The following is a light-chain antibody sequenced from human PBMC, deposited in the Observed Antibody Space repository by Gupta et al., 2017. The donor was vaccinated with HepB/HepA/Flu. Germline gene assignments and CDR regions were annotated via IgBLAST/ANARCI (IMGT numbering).Light chain of an antibody. CDR2: DAS. Sequence: EIVLTQSPATLSLSPGERATLSCRASQSVSSYLAWYHQKPGQAPRLLIYDASNRATGIPARFSGSGSGTDFTLTISSLEPEDFAVYYCQQRSSWPSTFGGGTKVEIK. V-gene: IGKV3-11*01. J-gene: IGKJ4*01. CDR3: QQRSSWPST. CDR1: QSVSSY.